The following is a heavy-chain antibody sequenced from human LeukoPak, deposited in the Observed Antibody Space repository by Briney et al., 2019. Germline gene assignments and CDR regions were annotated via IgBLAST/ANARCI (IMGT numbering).Heavy chain of an antibody. CDR3: ARERSGYYYYGMDV. J-gene: IGHJ6*02. D-gene: IGHD5-24*01. V-gene: IGHV3-30-3*01. CDR1: GFTFSTYN. CDR2: ISYDGSNK. Sequence: GGSLRLSCEASGFTFSTYNMNWVRQAPGKGLEWVAVISYDGSNKYYADSVKGRFTISRDNSKNTLYLQMNSLRAEDTAVYYCARERSGYYYYGMDVWGQGTTVTVSS.